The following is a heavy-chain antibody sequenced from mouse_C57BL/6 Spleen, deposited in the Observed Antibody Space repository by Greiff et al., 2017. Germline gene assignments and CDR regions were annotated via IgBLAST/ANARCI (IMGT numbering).Heavy chain of an antibody. D-gene: IGHD2-4*01. J-gene: IGHJ2*01. Sequence: VQLKESGAELVRPGSSVKMSCKTSGYTFTSYGINWVKQRPGQGLEWIGYIYIGNGYTEYNEKFKGKATLTSDTSSSTAYMQLSSLTSEDSAIYFCARASYDYDGEAWYFDYWGQGTTLTVSS. CDR1: GYTFTSYG. CDR2: IYIGNGYT. CDR3: ARASYDYDGEAWYFDY. V-gene: IGHV1-58*01.